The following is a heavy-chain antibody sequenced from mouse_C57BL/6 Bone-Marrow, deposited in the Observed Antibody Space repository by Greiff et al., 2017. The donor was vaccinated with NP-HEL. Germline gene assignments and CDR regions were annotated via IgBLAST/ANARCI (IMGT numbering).Heavy chain of an antibody. J-gene: IGHJ1*03. CDR1: YTFSRRVH. Sequence: QVQLKQSGPELARPWASVKISCQAFYTFSRRVHFAIRATNYWMQWVKQRPGQGLEWIGAIYPGNGDTSYNQKFKGKATLTADKSSSTAYMQLSSLTSEDSAVYYCAWGAHTTGRYFDVWGTGTTVTVSS. V-gene: IGHV1-87*01. D-gene: IGHD1-1*01. CDR3: SEDSAVYYCAWGAHTTGRYFDV. CDR2: GQGLEWIG.